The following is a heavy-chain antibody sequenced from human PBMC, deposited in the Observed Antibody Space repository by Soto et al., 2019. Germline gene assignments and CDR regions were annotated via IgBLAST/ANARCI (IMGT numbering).Heavy chain of an antibody. Sequence: QVQLQESGPGLVKPSGTLSLTCAVSAGSISSSNWWTWVRQSPGKGLEWIGEIHHSGSTNYNPSLKSRVTMSINKSKNQFSLKLTSVTAADTADYYCARTSYYDSRGYYNMDVWGQGTTVTVSS. J-gene: IGHJ6*02. CDR3: ARTSYYDSRGYYNMDV. V-gene: IGHV4-4*02. CDR2: IHHSGST. CDR1: AGSISSSNW. D-gene: IGHD3-22*01.